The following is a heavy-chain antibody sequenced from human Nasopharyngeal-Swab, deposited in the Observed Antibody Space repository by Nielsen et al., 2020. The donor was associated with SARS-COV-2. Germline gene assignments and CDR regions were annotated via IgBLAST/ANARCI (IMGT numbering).Heavy chain of an antibody. D-gene: IGHD1-26*01. J-gene: IGHJ4*01. CDR1: GGSISSSNW. Sequence: SETLSLTCAVSGGSISSSNWWSWVRQPPGKGLEWIGEIYHSGSTNYNPSLKSRVTISVDKSKNQFSLKLSSVTAADTAVYYCAKYLGSGSYQAFCDYWGHGTLVTVSS. CDR2: IYHSGST. CDR3: AKYLGSGSYQAFCDY. V-gene: IGHV4-4*02.